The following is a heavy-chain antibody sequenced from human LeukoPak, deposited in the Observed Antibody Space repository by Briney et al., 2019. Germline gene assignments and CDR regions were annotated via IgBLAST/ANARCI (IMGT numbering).Heavy chain of an antibody. D-gene: IGHD1-26*01. J-gene: IGHJ3*01. V-gene: IGHV1-2*02. CDR1: GYTLTGYY. CDR3: ARELQNDSGSPS. CDR2: INPDSGGT. Sequence: ASVKVSCKASGYTLTGYYMHWVRQAPGHELEWMGWINPDSGGTNYAQKFQGRVTMTRDTSISTAYMELSSLRSDDTAVYYCARELQNDSGSPSWGQGTMVTVSS.